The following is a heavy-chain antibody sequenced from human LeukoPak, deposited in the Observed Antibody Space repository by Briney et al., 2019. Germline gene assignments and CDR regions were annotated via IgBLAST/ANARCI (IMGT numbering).Heavy chain of an antibody. Sequence: ASVKVSCKASGYTFTSYGISWVRQAPGQGLEWMGWISAYNDNTNYAQKLQGRVTMTTDTSTSTAYMELRSLRSDDTAVYYCARDTKRSRARWENLGFDPWGQGTLVTVSS. CDR3: ARDTKRSRARWENLGFDP. V-gene: IGHV1-18*01. D-gene: IGHD1-26*01. CDR1: GYTFTSYG. J-gene: IGHJ5*02. CDR2: ISAYNDNT.